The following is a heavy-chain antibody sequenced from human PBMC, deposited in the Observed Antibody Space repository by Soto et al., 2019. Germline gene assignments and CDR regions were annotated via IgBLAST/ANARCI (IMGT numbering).Heavy chain of an antibody. V-gene: IGHV3-21*01. CDR3: ARDSYCSSTSCYADAFDI. D-gene: IGHD2-2*01. J-gene: IGHJ3*02. CDR2: ISSSSSYI. CDR1: GFTFSSYS. Sequence: GGSLRLSWAASGFTFSSYSMNWVRQAPGKGLEWVSSISSSSSYIYYAYSLKGRFTISRDNAKNSLYLQMNSLRAEDTAVYYCARDSYCSSTSCYADAFDIWGQGTMVTVSS.